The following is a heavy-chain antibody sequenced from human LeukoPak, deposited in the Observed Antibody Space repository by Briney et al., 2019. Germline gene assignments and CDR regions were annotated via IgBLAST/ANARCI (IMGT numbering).Heavy chain of an antibody. CDR1: GFTFSSYG. CDR3: ARAYDGSLGY. Sequence: PGGSLRLSCAASGFTFSSYGMHWVRQAPGKGLEWVSVIYSGGSTYYADSVKGRFTISRDNSKNTLYLQMNSLRAEDTAMYYCARAYDGSLGYWGQGTLVTVSS. D-gene: IGHD4-23*01. V-gene: IGHV3-53*01. J-gene: IGHJ4*02. CDR2: IYSGGST.